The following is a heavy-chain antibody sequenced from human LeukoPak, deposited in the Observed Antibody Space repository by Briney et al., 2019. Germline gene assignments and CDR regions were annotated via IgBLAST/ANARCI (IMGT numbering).Heavy chain of an antibody. CDR3: ARVYSSGWFPRFDY. CDR2: IIPILGIA. J-gene: IGHJ4*02. Sequence: ASVKVSCKASGGTFSSYAISWVRQAPGQGLEWMGRIIPILGIANYAQKFQGRVTITRDTSASTAYMELSSLRSEDTAVYYCARVYSSGWFPRFDYWGQGTLVTVSS. V-gene: IGHV1-69*04. CDR1: GGTFSSYA. D-gene: IGHD6-19*01.